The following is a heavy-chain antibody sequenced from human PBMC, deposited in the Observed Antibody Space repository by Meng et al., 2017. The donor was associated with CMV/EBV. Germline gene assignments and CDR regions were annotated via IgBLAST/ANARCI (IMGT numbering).Heavy chain of an antibody. Sequence: SCAASVFTFSDHYMDWGRQAPGKGLEWVGRTRNKANSYTTEYAAYVKGRFTISRDDSKTSLYLQMNSLQTEDTAVYYCARSQGDFWSGSDAFDIWGQGTMVTVSS. CDR3: ARSQGDFWSGSDAFDI. D-gene: IGHD3-3*01. J-gene: IGHJ3*02. V-gene: IGHV3-72*01. CDR1: VFTFSDHY. CDR2: TRNKANSYTT.